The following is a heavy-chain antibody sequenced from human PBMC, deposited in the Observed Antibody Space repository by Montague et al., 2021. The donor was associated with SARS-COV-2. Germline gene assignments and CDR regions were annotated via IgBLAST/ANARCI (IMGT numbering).Heavy chain of an antibody. CDR3: ARVQTTVAYDY. V-gene: IGHV2-70*11. CDR2: IDWDXDK. Sequence: PALVTPTQTLTLPCTSSGFSLSTSGMCVSWIRQPPGKALEWLARIDWDXDKYYSTSLKTRLTISKDTSKNQVVLIMTNMDPVDTATYYCARVQTTVAYDYWGQGTLVTVSS. D-gene: IGHD4-23*01. J-gene: IGHJ4*02. CDR1: GFSLSTSGMC.